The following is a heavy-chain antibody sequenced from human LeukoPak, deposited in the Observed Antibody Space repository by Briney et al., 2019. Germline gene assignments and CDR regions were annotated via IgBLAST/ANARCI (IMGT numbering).Heavy chain of an antibody. CDR3: AKLPTGTTPPPYY. Sequence: GGSLRLSCAASGFTVSSNYMSWVRQAPGKGLEWVPVIYSGGNTYYADSVKGRFTISRDNSKNTLYLQMSSLRAEDTAVYYCAKLPTGTTPPPYYWGQGTLVTVSS. J-gene: IGHJ4*02. CDR1: GFTVSSNY. D-gene: IGHD1-7*01. V-gene: IGHV3-66*04. CDR2: IYSGGNT.